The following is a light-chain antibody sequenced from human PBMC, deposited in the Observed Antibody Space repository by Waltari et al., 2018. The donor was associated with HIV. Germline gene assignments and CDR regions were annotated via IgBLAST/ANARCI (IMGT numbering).Light chain of an antibody. J-gene: IGLJ2*01. CDR1: SSNIGKHN. CDR3: AAWDDSLSAVL. CDR2: RSS. Sequence: QSVLTQTPSASETPGQRVTISCSGSSSNIGKHNVYWYQHVPGTAPKLLMERSSQRPACGPDRFSVSKSGTSSSLAISGLRSEDEADYYCAAWDDSLSAVLFGGGTKVTVL. V-gene: IGLV1-47*01.